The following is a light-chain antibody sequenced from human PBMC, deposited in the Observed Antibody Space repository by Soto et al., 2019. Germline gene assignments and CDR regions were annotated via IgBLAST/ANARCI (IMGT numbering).Light chain of an antibody. J-gene: IGKJ3*01. CDR2: GAS. CDR3: QQYGTSVT. V-gene: IGKV3-20*01. CDR1: QSVSSRY. Sequence: EIVLTQSPGTLSLSPGERATLSCRASQSVSSRYLGWYQQKPGQAPRLLIYGASRSATGIPDRFSGSGSGTDFTLTISRLEPEDFAVYYCQQYGTSVTFGPGTKMDIK.